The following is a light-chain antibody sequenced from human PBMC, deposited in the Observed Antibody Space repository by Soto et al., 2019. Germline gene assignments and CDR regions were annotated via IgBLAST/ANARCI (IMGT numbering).Light chain of an antibody. CDR2: EVS. CDR1: SSDVGAYNY. V-gene: IGLV2-8*01. CDR3: TSYAGTYSSFYV. J-gene: IGLJ1*01. Sequence: QSVLTQPPSASGSPGQSVTISCTGTSSDVGAYNYVSWYQQLPGKAPKLIIYEVSKRPSGVPDRFSGSKSGNTASLTVSGLQAEDEADYYCTSYAGTYSSFYVFGTGTKLTVL.